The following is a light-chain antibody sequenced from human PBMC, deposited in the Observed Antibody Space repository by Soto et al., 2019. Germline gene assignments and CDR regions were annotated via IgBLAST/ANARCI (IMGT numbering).Light chain of an antibody. Sequence: ENVLTQSPGTLSLSPGERGTLSCRASQSVSSNYLAWYQQKPGQAPRLLIYGASSRATGIPDRFSGSGSGTDFTLTISRLVPEDFAVYYCQQYGSSPLTFGGGTRWISN. CDR3: QQYGSSPLT. CDR1: QSVSSNY. J-gene: IGKJ4*01. CDR2: GAS. V-gene: IGKV3-20*01.